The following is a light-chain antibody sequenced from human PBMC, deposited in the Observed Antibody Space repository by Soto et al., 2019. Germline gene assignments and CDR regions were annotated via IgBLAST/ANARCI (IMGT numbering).Light chain of an antibody. J-gene: IGKJ1*01. V-gene: IGKV3-15*01. Sequence: EVVMTQSPATLSVSRGDGAALACRASQGVGSNLAWYQHKPGQAPRLLVYGASTRASGVPARFSGSGSGTEFTPTISCLGSEDFGVYSCQQYNKWPMTFGKGTKVEIK. CDR1: QGVGSN. CDR2: GAS. CDR3: QQYNKWPMT.